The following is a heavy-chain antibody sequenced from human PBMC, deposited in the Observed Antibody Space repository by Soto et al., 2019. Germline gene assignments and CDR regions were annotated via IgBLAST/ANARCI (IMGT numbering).Heavy chain of an antibody. D-gene: IGHD3-10*01. J-gene: IGHJ6*02. Sequence: QVQLVESGGGVVQPGRSLRLSCAASGFTFSSYAMHWVRQAPGKGLEWVAVISYDGSNKYYADSVKGRFTISRDNSTNTLYLQMTSLRAEDTAVYYCAREGLGAGRALDVWGQGTTVTVSS. CDR3: AREGLGAGRALDV. CDR2: ISYDGSNK. V-gene: IGHV3-30-3*01. CDR1: GFTFSSYA.